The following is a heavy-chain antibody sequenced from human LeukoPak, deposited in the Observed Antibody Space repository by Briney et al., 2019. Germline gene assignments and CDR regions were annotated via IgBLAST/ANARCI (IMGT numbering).Heavy chain of an antibody. J-gene: IGHJ4*02. CDR3: ARDLRRIAAYYFDY. Sequence: PGGSLRLSCAASGFTFSGYAIHWVRQAPGKGLEWVAVISSDGRDKHHAGSVKGRFTISRDNSKNTLYLQTNSLRADDTAVYYCARDLRRIAAYYFDYWGQGTLVTVSS. V-gene: IGHV3-30*03. CDR1: GFTFSGYA. D-gene: IGHD6-25*01. CDR2: ISSDGRDK.